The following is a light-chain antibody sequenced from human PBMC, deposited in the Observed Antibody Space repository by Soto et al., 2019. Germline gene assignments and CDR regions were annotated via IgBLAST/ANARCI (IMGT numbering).Light chain of an antibody. CDR1: QSVSSY. J-gene: IGKJ1*01. Sequence: EIVLTQSPATLALSPGARATLSCRASQSVSSYLAWYQQKPGQAPRLLIYDASNRATGIPARFSGGGSGTDFTLTISSLEPKDFAVYFCQQRSNWPPWTFGQGTKVEIK. CDR2: DAS. V-gene: IGKV3-11*01. CDR3: QQRSNWPPWT.